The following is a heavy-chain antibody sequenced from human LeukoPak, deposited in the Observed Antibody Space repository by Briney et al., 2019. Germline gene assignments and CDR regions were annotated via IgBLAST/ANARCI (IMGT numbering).Heavy chain of an antibody. J-gene: IGHJ4*02. D-gene: IGHD6-6*01. CDR3: ARDAYSTSSLDY. Sequence: PGGSLRLSCAVSGFTFSDYDMSWIRQPPEKGLEWVSYISSSGSTIYYADSVKGRFTISRDNAKNSLYLQMNSLRAEDTAVYYCARDAYSTSSLDYWGRGTLVTVSS. CDR2: ISSSGSTI. V-gene: IGHV3-11*04. CDR1: GFTFSDYD.